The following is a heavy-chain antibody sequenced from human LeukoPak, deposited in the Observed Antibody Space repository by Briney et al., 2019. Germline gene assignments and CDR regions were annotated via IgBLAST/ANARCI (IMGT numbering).Heavy chain of an antibody. V-gene: IGHV3-73*01. CDR1: GFTFSGSA. D-gene: IGHD4-17*01. Sequence: PGGSLRLSCAASGFTFSGSAVHWVRQASGKGLEWVGRIRSKANSYATAYAASVKGRFTISRDDSKNMAYLQMNSLRAEDTAIYYCTKKRLNRLGFYYGIDVWGQGTTVTVSS. CDR2: IRSKANSYAT. J-gene: IGHJ6*02. CDR3: TKKRLNRLGFYYGIDV.